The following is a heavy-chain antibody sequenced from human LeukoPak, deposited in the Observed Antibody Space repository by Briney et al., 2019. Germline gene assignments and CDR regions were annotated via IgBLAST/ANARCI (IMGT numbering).Heavy chain of an antibody. J-gene: IGHJ6*03. CDR3: ARERPDYYGSGSWIGYYYYYMDV. V-gene: IGHV1-2*02. CDR2: INPNSGDT. Sequence: ASVKVSCKASGYTFTGYYMHWVRQAPGQGLEWMGWINPNSGDTNYAQKFQGRVTMTRDTSISTAYMELSRLRSDDTAVYYCARERPDYYGSGSWIGYYYYYMDVWGKGTTVTVSS. CDR1: GYTFTGYY. D-gene: IGHD3-10*01.